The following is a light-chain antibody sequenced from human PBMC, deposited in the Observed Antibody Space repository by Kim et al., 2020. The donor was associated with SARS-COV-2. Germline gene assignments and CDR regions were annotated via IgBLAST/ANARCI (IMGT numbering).Light chain of an antibody. J-gene: IGKJ1*01. CDR2: AAS. V-gene: IGKV1-17*01. Sequence: DIQMTQSPSSLSASVGDRVTITCRASQDITNDLGWYQQKPGESPKRLIYAASNLQSGVPSRFSGSGSGTEFTLTISSLQPDDSATYYCQQYNMYPLTFGQGTKVDIK. CDR3: QQYNMYPLT. CDR1: QDITND.